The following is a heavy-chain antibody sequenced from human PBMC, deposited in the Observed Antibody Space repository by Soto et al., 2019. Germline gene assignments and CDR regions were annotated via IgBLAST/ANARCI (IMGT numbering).Heavy chain of an antibody. CDR3: ARASEAAAVGLGY. V-gene: IGHV4-4*02. CDR1: GGSISSSNW. D-gene: IGHD6-13*01. CDR2: IYHSGST. Sequence: SETLSLTCAVSGGSISSSNWWSWVRPPPGKGLEWVGEIYHSGSTNYNPSLKSRVTISVDKSKNQFSLKLSSVTAADTAVYYCARASEAAAVGLGYWGQGTLVTVSS. J-gene: IGHJ4*02.